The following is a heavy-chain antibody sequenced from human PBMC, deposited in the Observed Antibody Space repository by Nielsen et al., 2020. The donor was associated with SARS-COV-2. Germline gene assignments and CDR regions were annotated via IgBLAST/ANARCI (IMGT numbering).Heavy chain of an antibody. D-gene: IGHD2-15*01. J-gene: IGHJ4*02. CDR3: ARSCSGGSCYPSYFDY. CDR2: ISYDGSNK. Sequence: GGSLRLSCAASGFTFSSYGMHWVRQAPGKGLEWVAVISYDGSNKYYADSVKGRFTISRDNSKNTLYLQMNSLRAEDTAVYYCARSCSGGSCYPSYFDYWGQGTLVTVSS. V-gene: IGHV3-30*03. CDR1: GFTFSSYG.